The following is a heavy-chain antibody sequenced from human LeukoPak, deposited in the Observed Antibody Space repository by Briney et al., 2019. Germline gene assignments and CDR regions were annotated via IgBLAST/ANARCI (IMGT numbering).Heavy chain of an antibody. J-gene: IGHJ4*02. Sequence: TGGSLRLSCAASGFTLSSYWMHWVRQAPGKGLVWVSRINPDGSTTTYADSVKGRFTISRDNAKNTLYLQMHSLRADDTAVYYCSIDTFGRDDYWGQGTLVTVSS. CDR2: INPDGSTT. V-gene: IGHV3-74*01. CDR3: SIDTFGRDDY. CDR1: GFTLSSYW. D-gene: IGHD3-10*01.